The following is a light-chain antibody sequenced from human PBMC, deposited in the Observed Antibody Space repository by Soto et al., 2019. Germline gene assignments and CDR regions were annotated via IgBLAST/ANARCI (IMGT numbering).Light chain of an antibody. CDR2: STN. V-gene: IGLV8-61*01. CDR3: VLYMGSGIWV. J-gene: IGLJ3*02. Sequence: QTVVTQEPSFSVSPGGTVTLTCGLSSGSVSTSYYPSWYQQTPGQAPRTLIYSTNTRSSGVPDRFSGSILGNKAALTITGAQADDESDYYCVLYMGSGIWVFGGGPSSPS. CDR1: SGSVSTSYY.